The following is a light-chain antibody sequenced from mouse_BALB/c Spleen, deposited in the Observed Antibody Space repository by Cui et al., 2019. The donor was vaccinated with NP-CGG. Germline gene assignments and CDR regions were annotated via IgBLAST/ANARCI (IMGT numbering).Light chain of an antibody. V-gene: IGLV1*01. Sequence: QAVVPQESALTTSPGETVTLTCRSSTGAVTTSNYANWVQEKPDHLFTGLIGGTNNRGPDVPARFSGSLIGDKAALTITGAQTEDEAIYFCALWYSNHWVFGGGTKLTVL. CDR2: GTN. CDR3: ALWYSNHWV. J-gene: IGLJ1*01. CDR1: TGAVTTSNY.